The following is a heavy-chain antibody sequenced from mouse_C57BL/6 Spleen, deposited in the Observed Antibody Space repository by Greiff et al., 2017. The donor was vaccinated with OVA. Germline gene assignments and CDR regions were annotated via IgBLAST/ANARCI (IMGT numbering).Heavy chain of an antibody. Sequence: QVQLQQPGAELVRPGSSVTLSCKASGYTFTSYWMHWVKQRPIQGLEWIGNIDPSDSETHYNQKFKDKATLTVDKSSSTAYMQLSSLTSEDSAVYYCARGLDYGGGDYWGQGTTLTVSS. J-gene: IGHJ2*01. CDR2: IDPSDSET. CDR1: GYTFTSYW. CDR3: ARGLDYGGGDY. V-gene: IGHV1-52*01. D-gene: IGHD1-1*01.